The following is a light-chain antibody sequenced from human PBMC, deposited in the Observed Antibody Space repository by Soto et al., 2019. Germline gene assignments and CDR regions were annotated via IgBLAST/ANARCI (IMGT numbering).Light chain of an antibody. Sequence: EHEVSQSSCTRYLSQGERATLSCRDSQSVSSSYLAWYQQKPGQAPRLLIYDASNRATGIPARFSGSGSGIDFTLTISSLEPEDFAVYFCQQRSSWPTFGGGTKVDIK. V-gene: IGKV3D-20*02. CDR1: QSVSSSY. J-gene: IGKJ4*01. CDR2: DAS. CDR3: QQRSSWPT.